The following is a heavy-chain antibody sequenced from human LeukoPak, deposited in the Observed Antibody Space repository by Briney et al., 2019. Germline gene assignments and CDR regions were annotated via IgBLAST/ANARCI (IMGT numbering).Heavy chain of an antibody. CDR3: AKDRGSGNYYNVGLDY. Sequence: TGGSLRLSCAASGFSFNNYAMHWVRQAPGKGLEWLAVTSFDGNRKYYADSVKGRFTISRDNSQNTLNLQMNSLRAEDTAVYYCAKDRGSGNYYNVGLDYCGQGTLVTVSS. CDR2: TSFDGNRK. CDR1: GFSFNNYA. J-gene: IGHJ4*02. V-gene: IGHV3-30-3*01. D-gene: IGHD3-10*01.